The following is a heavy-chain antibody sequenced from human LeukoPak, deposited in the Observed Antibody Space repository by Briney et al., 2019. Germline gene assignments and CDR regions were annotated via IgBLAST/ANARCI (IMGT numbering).Heavy chain of an antibody. V-gene: IGHV3-66*01. Sequence: PGGSLRLSCAASGFTFSNYELNWVRQAPGKGLEWVSVIYSDGSTYYADSVKGRFTISRDNSKNTLYLQINSLRAEDTAVYYCARDYNYYHSSGYWYYFDYWGQGTLVTVSS. CDR2: IYSDGST. CDR1: GFTFSNYE. J-gene: IGHJ4*02. CDR3: ARDYNYYHSSGYWYYFDY. D-gene: IGHD3-22*01.